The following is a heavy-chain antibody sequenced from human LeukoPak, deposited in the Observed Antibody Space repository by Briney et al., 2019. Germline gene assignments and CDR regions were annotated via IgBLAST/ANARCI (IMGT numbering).Heavy chain of an antibody. Sequence: GGSLRLSCAASGFTFSSYWMSWFRQAPGKGLEWVANIKQDGSEKYYVDSVKGRFTISRDNAKNSLYLQMNSLRAEDTAVYYCARVHGWWELRPYFDYWSQGTLVTVSS. CDR3: ARVHGWWELRPYFDY. CDR1: GFTFSSYW. V-gene: IGHV3-7*01. CDR2: IKQDGSEK. J-gene: IGHJ4*02. D-gene: IGHD1-26*01.